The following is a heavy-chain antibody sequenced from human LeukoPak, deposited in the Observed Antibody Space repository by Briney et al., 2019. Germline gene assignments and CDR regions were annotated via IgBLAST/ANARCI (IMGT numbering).Heavy chain of an antibody. CDR1: GGSISSSSYY. CDR3: ARLTYCSSTSCYNAYYYYMDV. D-gene: IGHD2-2*02. J-gene: IGHJ6*03. V-gene: IGHV4-39*01. Sequence: SETLSLTCTVSGGSISSSSYYWGWIRQPPGKGLEWIGSIYYSGSTYYNPSLKSRVTISVDTSKNQFSLKLSSVTAADTAVYYCARLTYCSSTSCYNAYYYYMDVWGKGTTVTISS. CDR2: IYYSGST.